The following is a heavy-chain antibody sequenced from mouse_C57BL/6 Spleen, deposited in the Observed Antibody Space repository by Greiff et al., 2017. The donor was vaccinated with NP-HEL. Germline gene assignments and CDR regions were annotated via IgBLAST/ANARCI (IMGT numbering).Heavy chain of an antibody. V-gene: IGHV1-42*01. J-gene: IGHJ4*01. Sequence: EVKLQESGPELVKPGASVKISCKASGYSFTGYYMNWVKQSPEKSLEWIGEINPSTGGTTYNQKFKAKATLTVDKSSSTAYMQLKSLTSEDSAVYYCARHYYGILYAMDYWGQGTSVTVSS. CDR1: GYSFTGYY. CDR3: ARHYYGILYAMDY. D-gene: IGHD1-1*01. CDR2: INPSTGGT.